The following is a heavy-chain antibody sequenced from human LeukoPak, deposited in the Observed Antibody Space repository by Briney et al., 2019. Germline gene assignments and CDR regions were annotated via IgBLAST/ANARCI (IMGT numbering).Heavy chain of an antibody. Sequence: SVQVSCKASGRTFNCFAISSVGQAPGQGLDWRGRIIPILGIANYARNFQARVTITADRSTSTAYMEVSSLRSEDTAVYYCARINSGYDYYDYWGQGTLVTVSS. D-gene: IGHD5-12*01. CDR3: ARINSGYDYYDY. J-gene: IGHJ4*02. CDR1: GRTFNCFA. CDR2: IIPILGIA. V-gene: IGHV1-69*04.